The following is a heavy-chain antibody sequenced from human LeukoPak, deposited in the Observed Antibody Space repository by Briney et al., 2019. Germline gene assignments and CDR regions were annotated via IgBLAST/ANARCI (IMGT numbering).Heavy chain of an antibody. J-gene: IGHJ4*02. CDR2: IYSGGST. V-gene: IGHV3-66*01. CDR3: ARDLGYYGSGSYYKALGY. CDR1: GFTVSSNY. D-gene: IGHD3-10*01. Sequence: GGSLRLSCAASGFTVSSNYMSWVRQAPGKGLEWVSVIYSGGSTYYADSVKGRFTISRDNSKNTLYLQMNSLRAEDTAVYYCARDLGYYGSGSYYKALGYWGQGTLVIVSS.